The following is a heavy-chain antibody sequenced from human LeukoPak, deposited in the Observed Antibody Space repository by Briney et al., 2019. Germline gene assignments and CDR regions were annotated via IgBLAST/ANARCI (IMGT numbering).Heavy chain of an antibody. V-gene: IGHV1-18*01. CDR3: ARDNRHYYYYGMDV. J-gene: IGHJ6*02. D-gene: IGHD2/OR15-2a*01. CDR2: ISAYNGNT. Sequence: ASVKVSSKASGYTFTSYGISWVRQAPGQGLEWMGWISAYNGNTNYAQKLQGRVTMTTDTSTRTAYMELRSLRSDDTAVYYCARDNRHYYYYGMDVWGQGTTVTVSS. CDR1: GYTFTSYG.